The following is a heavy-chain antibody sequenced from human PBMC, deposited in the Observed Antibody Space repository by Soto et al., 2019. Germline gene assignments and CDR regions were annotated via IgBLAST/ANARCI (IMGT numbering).Heavy chain of an antibody. CDR3: ARHSFYYDKNGYPNDYFDY. V-gene: IGHV4-30-4*01. J-gene: IGHJ4*02. D-gene: IGHD3-22*01. CDR2: ISNSGKT. Sequence: PSETLSLTCTVSGGSISSGDHYWSWIRQPPGKGLEWIGYISNSGKTYYNPSLRSRVIISLDTTKNQFSLKLSSVTAADTAVYYCARHSFYYDKNGYPNDYFDYWGQGSLVTVSS. CDR1: GGSISSGDHY.